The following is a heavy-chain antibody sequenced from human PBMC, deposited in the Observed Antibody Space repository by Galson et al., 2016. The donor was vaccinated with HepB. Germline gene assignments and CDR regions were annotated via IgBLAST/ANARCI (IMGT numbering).Heavy chain of an antibody. CDR1: GASISSGHYY. Sequence: TLSLTCTVSGASISSGHYYWSWIRQRPGKGLEWTGYIYYSGSTYYSPSLQGRGTISVDTSKNQFSLNLRSVTAADTAVYYCARTRDGNNWGWYFDLWGRGTVITVSS. CDR2: IYYSGST. D-gene: IGHD5-24*01. CDR3: ARTRDGNNWGWYFDL. J-gene: IGHJ2*01. V-gene: IGHV4-31*03.